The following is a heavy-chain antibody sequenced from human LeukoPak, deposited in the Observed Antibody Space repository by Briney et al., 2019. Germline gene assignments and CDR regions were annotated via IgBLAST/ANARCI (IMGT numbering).Heavy chain of an antibody. CDR1: GGSFSGYY. V-gene: IGHV4-34*01. Sequence: SETLSFTCAVYGGSFSGYYWSWIRQPPGKGLEWIGEINHSGSTNYNPSLKSRVTISVDTSKNQFSLKLSSVTAADTAVYYCARGRYYDFWSGYYTTAFDYWGQGTLVTVSS. CDR2: INHSGST. D-gene: IGHD3-3*01. CDR3: ARGRYYDFWSGYYTTAFDY. J-gene: IGHJ4*02.